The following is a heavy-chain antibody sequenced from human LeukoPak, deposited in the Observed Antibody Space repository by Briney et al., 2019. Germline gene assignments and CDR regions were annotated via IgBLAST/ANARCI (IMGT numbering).Heavy chain of an antibody. CDR2: IYTSGRT. Sequence: SHTLSLTCTVSGGSISSGSYYWSWIRQPAGKGLEWMGRIYTSGRTNYNPSLKSRVTISVDTSKNQFSLNLSSVSAADTAVYYCARAFGSYYDSSGYYSYWGQGTLVSVSS. J-gene: IGHJ4*02. D-gene: IGHD3-22*01. CDR1: GGSISSGSYY. V-gene: IGHV4-61*02. CDR3: ARAFGSYYDSSGYYSY.